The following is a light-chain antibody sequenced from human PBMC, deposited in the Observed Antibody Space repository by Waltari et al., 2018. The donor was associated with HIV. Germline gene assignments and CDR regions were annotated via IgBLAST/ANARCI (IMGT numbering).Light chain of an antibody. CDR1: DSDFGLYNF. Sequence: SAVTQPASVSGLPGQSITISCSGDDSDFGLYNFVSWYQQFPGEPPKLILYDVDSRASGISHRFSGSKSANTASLTISALRAEDEAHYYCASFLGDNTIVFGGGTK. V-gene: IGLV2-14*03. CDR2: DVD. J-gene: IGLJ2*01. CDR3: ASFLGDNTIV.